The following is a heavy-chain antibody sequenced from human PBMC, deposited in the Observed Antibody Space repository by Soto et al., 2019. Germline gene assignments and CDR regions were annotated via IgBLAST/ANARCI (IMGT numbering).Heavy chain of an antibody. Sequence: ASVKVSCKPSGYSFSNFYVHWVRQAPGQGLEWMGIIDPSSGTTSYTQKFQERVTMTRDTSMSTVFMELSRLRSEDTAVYYCARGAVVVPNGLIAGMDVWGLGTTVTVSS. D-gene: IGHD2-15*01. CDR3: ARGAVVVPNGLIAGMDV. CDR2: IDPSSGTT. J-gene: IGHJ6*02. CDR1: GYSFSNFY. V-gene: IGHV1-46*01.